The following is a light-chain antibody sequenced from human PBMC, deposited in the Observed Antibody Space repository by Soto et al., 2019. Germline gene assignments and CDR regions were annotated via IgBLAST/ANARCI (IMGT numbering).Light chain of an antibody. CDR1: LRVGGW. CDR2: AAS. CDR3: QQTNSPYI. J-gene: IGKJ2*01. V-gene: IGKV1-12*01. Sequence: IQMTQSPSSVSASLGDSVSINCRASLRVGGWLAWYRQKPGKAPEFLIFAASTLHSGVPSRFSGSGSGTDFTLTISSLQPEDVATYYCQQTNSPYIFGQGTKVDIK.